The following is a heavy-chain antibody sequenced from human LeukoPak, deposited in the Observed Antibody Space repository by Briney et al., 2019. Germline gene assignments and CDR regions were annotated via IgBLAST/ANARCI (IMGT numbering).Heavy chain of an antibody. J-gene: IGHJ4*02. CDR1: GFALSSHW. CDR2: IKQDGSET. D-gene: IGHD6-13*01. V-gene: IGHV3-7*03. CDR3: ARDSGGRVYNY. Sequence: GGSLRLSCAASGFALSSHWMTWVRQVPGKGLEWVANIKQDGSETYYVDSVKGRFTISRDNAKNSLYLQMNSLRAEDTAVYYCARDSGGRVYNYWGQGTLVTVSS.